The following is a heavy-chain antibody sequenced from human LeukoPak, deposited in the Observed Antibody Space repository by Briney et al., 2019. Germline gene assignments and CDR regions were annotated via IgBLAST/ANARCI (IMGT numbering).Heavy chain of an antibody. V-gene: IGHV3-23*01. Sequence: TGGSLRLSCAASGFTFSNYAMSWVRQAPGKGLESVSAIVGSGGRTYYADSVKGRFTISRANPKHTLYLQMNSLRAEDTAVYYRAKWGDYDILTGYYDSDYWGQGTLVTVSS. CDR1: GFTFSNYA. CDR2: IVGSGGRT. D-gene: IGHD3-9*01. J-gene: IGHJ4*02. CDR3: AKWGDYDILTGYYDSDY.